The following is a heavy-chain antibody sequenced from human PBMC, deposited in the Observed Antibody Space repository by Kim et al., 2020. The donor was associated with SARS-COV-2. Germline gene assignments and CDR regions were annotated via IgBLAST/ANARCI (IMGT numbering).Heavy chain of an antibody. Sequence: SETLSLTCTVSGGSISSYYWSWIRQPPGKGLEWIGYIYYSGSTNYNPSLKSRVTISVDTSKNQFSLKLSSVTAADTAVYYCARRSGLRGSLYGGNPPRYVGAFDIWGQGTMVTVSS. V-gene: IGHV4-59*01. CDR1: GGSISSYY. D-gene: IGHD4-17*01. CDR3: ARRSGLRGSLYGGNPPRYVGAFDI. J-gene: IGHJ3*02. CDR2: IYYSGST.